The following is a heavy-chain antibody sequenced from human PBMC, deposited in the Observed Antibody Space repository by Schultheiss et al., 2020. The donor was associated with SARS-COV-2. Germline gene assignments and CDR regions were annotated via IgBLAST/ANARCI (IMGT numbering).Heavy chain of an antibody. CDR3: ARVAGDFWSTEYYFDY. Sequence: SETLSLTCAVYGTSLNHYYWTWIRQPPGKGLEWIGEINHSGSTNYNPSLKSRVTISVDTSKNQFSLKLSSVTAADTAVYYCARVAGDFWSTEYYFDYWGQGTLVTVSS. D-gene: IGHD3-3*01. CDR2: INHSGST. V-gene: IGHV4-34*01. CDR1: GTSLNHYY. J-gene: IGHJ4*02.